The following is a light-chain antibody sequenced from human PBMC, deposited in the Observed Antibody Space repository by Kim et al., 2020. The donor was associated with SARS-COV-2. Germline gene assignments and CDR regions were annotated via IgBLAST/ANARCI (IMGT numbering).Light chain of an antibody. V-gene: IGLV2-11*01. J-gene: IGLJ1*01. CDR2: DVT. CDR3: CSYADKLRYV. Sequence: VTIPGTXTSVVVGRXNVXPXYQXHPGTAPKLXLXDVTKRPSGVPDXFSGSKSGNTASLTISGLQAXXEADYCCCSYADKLRYVFGSGTKVTVL. CDR1: SVVVGRXNV.